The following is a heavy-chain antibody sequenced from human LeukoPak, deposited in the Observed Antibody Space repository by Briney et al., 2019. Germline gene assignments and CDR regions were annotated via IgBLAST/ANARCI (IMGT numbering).Heavy chain of an antibody. D-gene: IGHD4-17*01. J-gene: IGHJ4*02. CDR2: INPNSGGT. Sequence: GASVKVSCKASGYTFTYYYMHWVRQAPGQGLEWMGWINPNSGGTNYAQKFQGRVTMTRDTSISTAYMELSRLRSDDTAVYYCRTDRYGDYGDYIDYWGQGTLVTVSS. V-gene: IGHV1-2*02. CDR1: GYTFTYYY. CDR3: RTDRYGDYGDYIDY.